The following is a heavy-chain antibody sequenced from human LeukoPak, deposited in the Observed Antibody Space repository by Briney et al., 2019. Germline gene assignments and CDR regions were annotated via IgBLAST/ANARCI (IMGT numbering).Heavy chain of an antibody. Sequence: TASETLSLTCTVSGGSISSSSYYWGWIRQPPGKGLEWIGSIYYSGSTYYNPSLKSRVTISVDTSKNQFSLKLSSVTAADTAVYYCARQGYYYDSSGYPPPLGYYYFDYWGQGTLVTVSS. CDR3: ARQGYYYDSSGYPPPLGYYYFDY. CDR2: IYYSGST. J-gene: IGHJ4*02. D-gene: IGHD3-22*01. CDR1: GGSISSSSYY. V-gene: IGHV4-39*01.